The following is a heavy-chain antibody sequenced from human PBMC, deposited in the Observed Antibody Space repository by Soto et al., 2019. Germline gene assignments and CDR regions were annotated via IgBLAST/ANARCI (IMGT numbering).Heavy chain of an antibody. CDR2: INAGNGNT. CDR3: ARGVPIFMDY. CDR1: GYTFTSYA. Sequence: QVQLVQSGAEEKKPGASVKVSCRASGYTFTSYAIHWVRQAPGQRLEWMGWINAGNGNTKYSQKFQGRVTITRDTSTSTAYMELSSLRSEDTAVYYCARGVPIFMDYWGQGTLVTVSS. V-gene: IGHV1-3*05. D-gene: IGHD3-10*01. J-gene: IGHJ4*02.